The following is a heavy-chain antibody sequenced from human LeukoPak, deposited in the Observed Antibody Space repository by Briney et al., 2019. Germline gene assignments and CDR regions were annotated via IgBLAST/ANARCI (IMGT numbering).Heavy chain of an antibody. D-gene: IGHD3-3*01. V-gene: IGHV1-69*13. J-gene: IGHJ6*02. CDR3: ARVLRFLEWPPYYYYYYGMDV. CDR1: GGTFSSYA. Sequence: SVKVSCKASGGTFSSYAISWVRQAPEQGLEWMGGIIPIFGTANYAQKFQGRVTITADESTSTAYMELSSLRSEDTAVYYCARVLRFLEWPPYYYYYYGMDVWGQGTTVTVSS. CDR2: IIPIFGTA.